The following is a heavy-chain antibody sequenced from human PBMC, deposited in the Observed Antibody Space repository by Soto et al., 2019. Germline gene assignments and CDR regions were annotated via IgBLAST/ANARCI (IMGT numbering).Heavy chain of an antibody. CDR3: ARDRYKHIVVVTATPRWFDP. CDR1: GFTFSSYA. CDR2: ISYDGSNK. Sequence: GGSLRLSCAASGFTFSSYAMHWVRQAPGKGLEWVAVISYDGSNKYYADSVKGRFTISRDNSKNTLYLQMNSLRAEDTAVYYCARDRYKHIVVVTATPRWFDPWGQGTLVTVSS. D-gene: IGHD2-21*02. V-gene: IGHV3-30-3*01. J-gene: IGHJ5*02.